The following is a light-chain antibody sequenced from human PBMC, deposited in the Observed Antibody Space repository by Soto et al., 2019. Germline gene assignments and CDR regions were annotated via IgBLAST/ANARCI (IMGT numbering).Light chain of an antibody. CDR3: QHYGSSLWT. CDR2: GAS. CDR1: QSVSSSY. J-gene: IGKJ1*01. Sequence: EIVLTQSPGTLSLSPGERATLSCRASQSVSSSYLAWYQQKPGQAPRLLIYGASSRATGIPDRFSGSGSGTDFTVTIIRLEPEDFAVYYCQHYGSSLWTFGQGTKVEVK. V-gene: IGKV3-20*01.